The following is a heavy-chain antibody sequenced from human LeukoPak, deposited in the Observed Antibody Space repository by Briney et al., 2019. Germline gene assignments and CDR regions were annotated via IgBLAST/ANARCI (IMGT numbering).Heavy chain of an antibody. CDR1: GYTFTSYD. V-gene: IGHV1-69*04. CDR3: ASAVGDFWSGYYDY. J-gene: IGHJ4*02. Sequence: ASVKVSCKASGYTFTSYDINWVRQATGQGLEWMGRIIPILGIANYAQKFQGRVTITADKSTSTAYMELSSLRSEDTAVYYCASAVGDFWSGYYDYWGQGTLVTVSS. D-gene: IGHD3-3*01. CDR2: IIPILGIA.